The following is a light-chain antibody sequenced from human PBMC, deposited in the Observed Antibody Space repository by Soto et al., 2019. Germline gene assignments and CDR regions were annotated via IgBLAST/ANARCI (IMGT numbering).Light chain of an antibody. J-gene: IGLJ2*01. V-gene: IGLV7-46*01. CDR1: TGAVTSNHH. Sequence: QAVVTQEPSLTVSPGGTVTLTCGSSTGAVTSNHHPYRFQQKAGQAPRTLIHDTSNKHSWTPARFSGSLLGDKAALTLSGAQPEDEAQYYCLLSYNAARVFGGGTKLTVL. CDR3: LLSYNAARV. CDR2: DTS.